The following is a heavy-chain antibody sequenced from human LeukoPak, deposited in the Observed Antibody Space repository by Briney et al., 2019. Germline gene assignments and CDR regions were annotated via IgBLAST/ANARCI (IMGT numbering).Heavy chain of an antibody. CDR1: GGSISSSSYY. CDR2: IYYSGST. J-gene: IGHJ4*02. Sequence: PSETLSLTCTVSGGSISSSSYYWGWIRQPPGKGLEWIGSIYYSGSTYYNPSLKSRVTISVDTSKNQFSLKLSSVTAADTAVYYCARDWSQLLRYFDYWGQGTLVTASS. D-gene: IGHD3-9*01. V-gene: IGHV4-39*07. CDR3: ARDWSQLLRYFDY.